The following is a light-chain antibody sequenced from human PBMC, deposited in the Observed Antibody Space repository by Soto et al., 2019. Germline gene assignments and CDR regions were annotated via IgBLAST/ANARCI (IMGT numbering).Light chain of an antibody. CDR3: SSYTSSSTRV. J-gene: IGLJ1*01. CDR1: SSDVGGYNY. V-gene: IGLV2-14*01. Sequence: QSALTQPASVSGSPGQSITISCTGTSSDVGGYNYVSWYQQHPGKAPKLMIYEVSNRPSGVSNRFSGSKSGTTASLTISGLHAEDAAYYYCSSYTSSSTRVFGTGTKVTVL. CDR2: EVS.